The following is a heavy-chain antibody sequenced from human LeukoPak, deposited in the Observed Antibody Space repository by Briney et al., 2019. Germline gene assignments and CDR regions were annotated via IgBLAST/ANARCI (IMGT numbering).Heavy chain of an antibody. J-gene: IGHJ4*02. D-gene: IGHD6-19*01. CDR3: ARDLIAVAGIFDY. V-gene: IGHV3-30*02. Sequence: GGSLRLSCAASGFTFSSYGMHWVRQAPGKGLEWVAFIRYDGGNKFYADSVKGRFTISRDNSNNTLYLQMNSLRAEDTAVYYCARDLIAVAGIFDYWGQGTLVTVSS. CDR2: IRYDGGNK. CDR1: GFTFSSYG.